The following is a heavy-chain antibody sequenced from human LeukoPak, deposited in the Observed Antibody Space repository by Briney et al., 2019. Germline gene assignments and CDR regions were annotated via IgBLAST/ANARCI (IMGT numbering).Heavy chain of an antibody. J-gene: IGHJ6*02. CDR2: VSYDGSNK. CDR3: AKVLAAAGPAGMDV. D-gene: IGHD6-13*01. CDR1: GFSFSSYA. Sequence: GGSLRLSCAASGFSFSSYALHWVRQAPGKGLEWVAVVSYDGSNKYRTDSVKGRFTISRDYSKNTLYLQMNSLRAEDTAVYYCAKVLAAAGPAGMDVWGQGTTVTVSS. V-gene: IGHV3-30-3*01.